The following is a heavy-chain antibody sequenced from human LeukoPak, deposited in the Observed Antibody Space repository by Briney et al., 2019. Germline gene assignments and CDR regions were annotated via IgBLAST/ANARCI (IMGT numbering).Heavy chain of an antibody. CDR3: ARGGSTMIVVVINDAFDI. CDR1: GFTFSDYY. V-gene: IGHV3-11*06. Sequence: GGSLRLSCAASGFTFSDYYMSWIRQAPGQGLEWVSYISSSSSYTNYADSVKGRFTISRDNAKNSLYLQMNSLRAEDTAVYYCARGGSTMIVVVINDAFDIWGQGTMVTVSS. D-gene: IGHD3-22*01. CDR2: ISSSSSYT. J-gene: IGHJ3*02.